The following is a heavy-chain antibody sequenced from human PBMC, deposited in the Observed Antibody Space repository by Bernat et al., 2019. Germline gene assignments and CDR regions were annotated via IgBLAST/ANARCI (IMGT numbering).Heavy chain of an antibody. CDR3: ARGLRGGGGSSSELDY. Sequence: QVQLVESGGGVVQPGRSLRLSCAASGFTFSSYAMHWVRQAPGKGLEWVAVISYDGRNKYYAGPVKGRFTISRDNSKNTLDLQMNSLRAEDTAVYYCARGLRGGGGSSSELDYWGQGTLVTVSS. V-gene: IGHV3-30*04. D-gene: IGHD6-6*01. CDR2: ISYDGRNK. J-gene: IGHJ4*02. CDR1: GFTFSSYA.